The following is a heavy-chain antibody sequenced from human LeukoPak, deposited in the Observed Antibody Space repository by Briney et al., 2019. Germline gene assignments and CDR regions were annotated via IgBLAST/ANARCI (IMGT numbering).Heavy chain of an antibody. CDR3: AKDKGQRYYYYGMDV. V-gene: IGHV3-23*01. CDR2: TSGSGGST. Sequence: GGSLRLSCAGSGFTFSSYAMSWVRQAPGKGLEWVSATSGSGGSTYYADSVKGRFTISRDNSKNTLYLQMNSLRAEDTAVYYCAKDKGQRYYYYGMDVWGQGTTVTVSS. CDR1: GFTFSSYA. D-gene: IGHD6-25*01. J-gene: IGHJ6*02.